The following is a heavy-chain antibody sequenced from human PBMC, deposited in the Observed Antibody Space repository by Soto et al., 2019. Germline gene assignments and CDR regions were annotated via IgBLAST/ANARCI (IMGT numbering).Heavy chain of an antibody. J-gene: IGHJ6*02. CDR2: INPKFGDT. V-gene: IGHV1-2*02. Sequence: QVQLGQSGAEMKEPGDSVRVSCEASGYTFTSYYIHWVRQAPGQGLEWMGWINPKFGDTTYAQDFQGRVSMNRDMSISTVYMELSRLTSDDTAIYYCARNIDYYYGPGSGNGHGFWGQGTTVTVFS. CDR3: ARNIDYYYGPGSGNGHGF. CDR1: GYTFTSYY. D-gene: IGHD3-10*01.